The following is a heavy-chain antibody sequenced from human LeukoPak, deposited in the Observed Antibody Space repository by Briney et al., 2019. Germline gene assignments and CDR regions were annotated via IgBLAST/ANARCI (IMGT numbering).Heavy chain of an antibody. CDR3: AKVAGDRMDY. Sequence: ASVKVSCKTSGYNFSTYGFCWVRQAPGDGLEGMGWISANTGKTSYAQKFQDRVTMTTDTSTTTAYMELRNLRLDDTAVYFCAKVAGDRMDYWGQGTLVTVSS. J-gene: IGHJ4*02. V-gene: IGHV1-18*01. D-gene: IGHD6-13*01. CDR2: ISANTGKT. CDR1: GYNFSTYG.